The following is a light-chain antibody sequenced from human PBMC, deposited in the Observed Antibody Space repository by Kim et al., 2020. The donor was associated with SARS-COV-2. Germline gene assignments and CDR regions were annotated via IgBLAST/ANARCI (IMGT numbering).Light chain of an antibody. Sequence: VSVAPGKTARISCGGNNNGSKSVHGYQQKPGQAPVLVIYYDSDRPSGIPERFSGSNSGNTATLTISRVEAGDEADYYCQVCDSGVVFGGGTKLTVL. CDR1: NNGSKS. CDR3: QVCDSGVV. CDR2: YDS. V-gene: IGLV3-21*04. J-gene: IGLJ2*01.